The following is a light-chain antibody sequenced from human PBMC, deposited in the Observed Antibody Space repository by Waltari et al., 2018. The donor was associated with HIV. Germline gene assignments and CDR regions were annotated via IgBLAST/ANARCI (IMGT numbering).Light chain of an antibody. CDR3: QSADDSGTSWV. J-gene: IGLJ3*02. V-gene: IGLV3-25*03. CDR1: TLPTLY. CDR2: EGA. Sequence: SFELTQPPSVSVSPGQTARITCSGQTLPTLYAYWYQQKPGQDPILVMYEGAEWPSGITERFSGSSSSPTFTLTMTEVQAEGWADYYCQSADDSGTSWVFGGGTKLAVL.